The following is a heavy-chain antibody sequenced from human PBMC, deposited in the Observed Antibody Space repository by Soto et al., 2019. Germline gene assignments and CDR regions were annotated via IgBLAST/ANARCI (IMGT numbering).Heavy chain of an antibody. V-gene: IGHV3-23*01. CDR3: AKNQGVELVPLATVDWFDP. CDR2: ISGSGFKK. Sequence: GGSLRLSCAASGFIFENFGMSWVRQAPGKGLEWISSISGSGFKKYYADSVKGRFTISRDNSKSTVYLELNNLSAEDTAVYHCAKNQGVELVPLATVDWFDPWRQGSVVNV. CDR1: GFIFENFG. D-gene: IGHD1-26*01. J-gene: IGHJ5*02.